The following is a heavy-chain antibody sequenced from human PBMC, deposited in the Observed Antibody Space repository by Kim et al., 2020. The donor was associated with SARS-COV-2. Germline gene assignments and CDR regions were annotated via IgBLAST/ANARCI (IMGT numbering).Heavy chain of an antibody. J-gene: IGHJ4*02. Sequence: GGSLRLSCAASGFTFSDYYMSWIRQAPGKGLEWVSYISSSGSTIYYADSVKGRFTISRDNAKNSLYLQMNSLRAEDTAVYYCARVKVLWFGELGGFDYWGQGTLVTVSS. CDR3: ARVKVLWFGELGGFDY. CDR2: ISSSGSTI. D-gene: IGHD3-10*01. CDR1: GFTFSDYY. V-gene: IGHV3-11*04.